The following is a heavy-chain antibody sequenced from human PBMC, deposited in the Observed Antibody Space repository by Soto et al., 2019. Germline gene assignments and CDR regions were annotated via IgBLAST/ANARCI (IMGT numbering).Heavy chain of an antibody. V-gene: IGHV3-23*01. Sequence: GGSLRLSCTGSGLKFSNYAMTWVRQAPGRGLQWISSISGRGESSYYAESVKGRFTISRDNSRNTLYLQMSSLRADDTGIYYWAASEGRSLPYGSDFWGPGALVTVSS. CDR3: AASEGRSLPYGSDF. CDR1: GLKFSNYA. D-gene: IGHD4-17*01. CDR2: ISGRGESS. J-gene: IGHJ4*01.